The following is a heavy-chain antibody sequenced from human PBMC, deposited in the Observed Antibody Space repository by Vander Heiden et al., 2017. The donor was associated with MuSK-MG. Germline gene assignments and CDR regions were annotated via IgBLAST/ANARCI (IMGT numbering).Heavy chain of an antibody. CDR3: ARAQSTNWFDP. CDR1: GGTFSSYA. V-gene: IGHV1-69*06. CDR2: IIPIFGTA. D-gene: IGHD2-2*01. J-gene: IGHJ5*02. Sequence: QVKLVQSWAEVKKPGSAVKVSCKASGGTFSSYAISWVRQAPGQGLEWMGGIIPIFGTANDAQKFQGRVTITADKATSTAYMEMSGMRSEDTAVYYCARAQSTNWFDPWGQGTLVTVYS.